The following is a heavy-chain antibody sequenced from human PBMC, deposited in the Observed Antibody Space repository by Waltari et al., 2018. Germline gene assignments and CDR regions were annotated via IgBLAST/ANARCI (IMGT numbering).Heavy chain of an antibody. V-gene: IGHV3-21*01. Sequence: EVQLVESGGGLVKPGGSLRLSCAASGFTFSSYSMNWVRQAPGKGLEWVSSISSSSSYIYYADSVKGRFTISRDNAKNSLYLQMNSLRAEDTAVYYCARDRGCSSTSCYKNYYYYMYVWGKGTTVTVSS. CDR3: ARDRGCSSTSCYKNYYYYMYV. D-gene: IGHD2-2*02. CDR2: ISSSSSYI. CDR1: GFTFSSYS. J-gene: IGHJ6*03.